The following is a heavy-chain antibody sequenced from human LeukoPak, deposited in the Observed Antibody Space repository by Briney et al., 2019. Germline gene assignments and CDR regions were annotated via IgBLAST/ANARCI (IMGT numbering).Heavy chain of an antibody. CDR3: AKEGGYSSSWTQDYGMDV. J-gene: IGHJ6*02. CDR2: ISWNSGSI. CDR1: GFTFDDYA. D-gene: IGHD6-13*01. Sequence: GRSPRLSCAASGFTFDDYAMHWVRQAPGKGLEWVSGISWNSGSIGYADSVKGRFTISRDNAKNSLYLQMNSLRAEDTALYYCAKEGGYSSSWTQDYGMDVWGQGTTVTVSS. V-gene: IGHV3-9*01.